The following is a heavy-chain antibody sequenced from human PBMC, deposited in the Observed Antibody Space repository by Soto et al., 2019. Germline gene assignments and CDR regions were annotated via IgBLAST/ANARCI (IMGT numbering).Heavy chain of an antibody. Sequence: GGSLRLSCAASGFTFSSFEMNWVRQAPGKGLEWVSKIGSSGSTIWYADSVKGRFTISRDNAKNALYLQMDSLRVEDTAVYYCAAYCYTMTCTHFHGYSWGQGTRVTVSS. CDR1: GFTFSSFE. V-gene: IGHV3-48*03. D-gene: IGHD3-16*02. CDR3: AAYCYTMTCTHFHGYS. CDR2: IGSSGSTI. J-gene: IGHJ5*02.